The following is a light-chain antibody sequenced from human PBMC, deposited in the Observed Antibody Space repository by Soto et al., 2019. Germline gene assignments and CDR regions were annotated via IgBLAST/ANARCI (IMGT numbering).Light chain of an antibody. Sequence: QAVVTQEPSLAVSPGGTVTLTCGSSTGAVATRHYPYWFQQKPGQAPRTLIYDTNNRHSWTPARFSGALLGAKAALTLSDAQPEAESEYYGSFSYSGIRVFGGGTKLTVL. CDR1: TGAVATRHY. V-gene: IGLV7-46*01. CDR3: SFSYSGIRV. CDR2: DTN. J-gene: IGLJ3*02.